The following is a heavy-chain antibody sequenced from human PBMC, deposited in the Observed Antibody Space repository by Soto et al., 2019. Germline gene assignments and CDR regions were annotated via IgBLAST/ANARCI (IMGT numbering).Heavy chain of an antibody. J-gene: IGHJ4*02. V-gene: IGHV4-4*02. CDR1: GGSINSTNW. CDR3: ARASCSGGSCYFGFDY. D-gene: IGHD2-15*01. Sequence: SETLSLTCAVSGGSINSTNWWSWVRQPPGKGREWIGEIYHSGSTNYNPSLKSRVTISVDKSKNQFSLKLSSVTAADTAVYYCARASCSGGSCYFGFDYWGQRTLVTVSS. CDR2: IYHSGST.